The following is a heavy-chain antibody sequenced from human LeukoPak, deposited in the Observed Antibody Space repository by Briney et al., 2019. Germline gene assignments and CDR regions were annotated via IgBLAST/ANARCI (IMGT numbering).Heavy chain of an antibody. CDR1: GFTLSSHA. D-gene: IGHD1-26*01. CDR3: AKGHSGSYGSDY. CDR2: ISGSGGRT. Sequence: PGGSLRLSCAPSGFTLSSHAMSWVRLAPGKGLEWVSAISGSGGRTSHADSVKDRFSISTHNSTNTLYLQTNSLRAEDTAVYYCAKGHSGSYGSDYWGQGTLVTVSS. V-gene: IGHV3-23*01. J-gene: IGHJ4*02.